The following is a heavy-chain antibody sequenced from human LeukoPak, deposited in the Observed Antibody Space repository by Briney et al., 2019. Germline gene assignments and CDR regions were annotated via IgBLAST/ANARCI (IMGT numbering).Heavy chain of an antibody. Sequence: QSGGSLRLSCAASGFTFSSYAMHWVCQAPGKGLEWVAVISYDGSNKYYADSVKGRFTISRDNSKNTLYLQMNSLRAEDTAVYYCAREMYDFWSGPTDWGQGTLVTVSS. V-gene: IGHV3-30-3*01. CDR1: GFTFSSYA. J-gene: IGHJ4*02. CDR3: AREMYDFWSGPTD. D-gene: IGHD3-3*01. CDR2: ISYDGSNK.